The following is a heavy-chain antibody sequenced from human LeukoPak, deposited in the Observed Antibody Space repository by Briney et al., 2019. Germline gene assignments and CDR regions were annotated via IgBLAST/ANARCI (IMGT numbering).Heavy chain of an antibody. V-gene: IGHV4-34*01. Sequence: SESLSLTCAVYGASFSGYYWSWVRHPPGEGRGWLGEINHSGRTNYNPSLKGRVTISVDTSKNQFSLKLSSVTAADTAVYYCARSRGYCSSTSCPTDAFDIWGQGTMVTVSS. CDR3: ARSRGYCSSTSCPTDAFDI. CDR2: INHSGRT. J-gene: IGHJ3*02. D-gene: IGHD2-2*01. CDR1: GASFSGYY.